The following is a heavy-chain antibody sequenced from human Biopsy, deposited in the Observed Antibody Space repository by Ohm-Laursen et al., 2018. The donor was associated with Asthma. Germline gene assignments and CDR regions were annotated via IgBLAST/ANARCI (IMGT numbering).Heavy chain of an antibody. D-gene: IGHD2-2*01. CDR3: AREAGSCISRTCYSLDF. CDR2: INSVFGTT. V-gene: IGHV1-69*13. Sequence: SVKVSCKSLGGTFNTYVIGWVRQAPGQGLEWMGGINSVFGTTTYPQKFQDRVTITADDSTSTVYMELSSLRSEDTAVYYYAREAGSCISRTCYSLDFWGQGTLVTVSS. J-gene: IGHJ4*02. CDR1: GGTFNTYV.